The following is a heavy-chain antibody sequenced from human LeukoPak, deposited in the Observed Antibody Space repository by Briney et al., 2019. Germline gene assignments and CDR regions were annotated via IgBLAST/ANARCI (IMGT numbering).Heavy chain of an antibody. D-gene: IGHD1-26*01. CDR3: AREGELLRTFDY. V-gene: IGHV4-31*03. J-gene: IGHJ4*02. CDR2: TYYSGST. CDR1: GGSISSGGYY. Sequence: SQTLSLTCTVSGGSISSGGYYWSWIRQHPGKGLEWIGYTYYSGSTYYNPSLKSRVTISVDTSKNQFSLKLSSVTAADTAVYYCAREGELLRTFDYWGQGTLVTVSS.